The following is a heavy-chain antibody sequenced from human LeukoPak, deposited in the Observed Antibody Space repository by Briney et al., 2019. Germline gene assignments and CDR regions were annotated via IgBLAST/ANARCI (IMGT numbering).Heavy chain of an antibody. Sequence: SETLSLTCAVSGYSISSGYYWGWIRQPPGQGLEWIGSIYHSGSTYYNPSLKSRVTISVDTSKNQFSLKLSSVTAADTAVCYCARQGGAYYYDSSGYCDYWGQGTLVTVSS. CDR1: GYSISSGYY. V-gene: IGHV4-38-2*01. D-gene: IGHD3-22*01. CDR3: ARQGGAYYYDSSGYCDY. J-gene: IGHJ4*02. CDR2: IYHSGST.